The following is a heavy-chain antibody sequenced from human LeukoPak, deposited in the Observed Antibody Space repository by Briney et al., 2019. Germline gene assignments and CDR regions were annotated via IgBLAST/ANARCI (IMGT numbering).Heavy chain of an antibody. D-gene: IGHD2-2*01. CDR1: GGSISSYY. CDR3: ARATAYCSSTSCYLNYYYYMDV. Sequence: PSETLSLTCTVSGGSISSYYWSWIRQPAGKGLEWIGRIYTSGSTNYNPSLKSRVTMSVDMSKNQFSLKLSSVTAADTAVYYCARATAYCSSTSCYLNYYYYMDVWGKGTTVTISS. V-gene: IGHV4-4*07. CDR2: IYTSGST. J-gene: IGHJ6*03.